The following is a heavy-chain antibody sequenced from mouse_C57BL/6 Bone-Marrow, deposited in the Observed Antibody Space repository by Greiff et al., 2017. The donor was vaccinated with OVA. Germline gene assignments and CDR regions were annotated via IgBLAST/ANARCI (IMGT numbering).Heavy chain of an antibody. CDR2: IYIGNGYT. Sequence: EVQLQQSGAELVRPGSSVKMSCKPSGYTFTSYCITWVKQRPGQGLEWIGYIYIGNGYTEYNEKFKGKTTLTSDTSSSTAYMQLSSLTSEDAAVYYCARNNCYFGVWGTGTTVTVSA. J-gene: IGHJ1*03. CDR1: GYTFTSYC. CDR3: ARNNCYFGV. V-gene: IGHV1-58*01.